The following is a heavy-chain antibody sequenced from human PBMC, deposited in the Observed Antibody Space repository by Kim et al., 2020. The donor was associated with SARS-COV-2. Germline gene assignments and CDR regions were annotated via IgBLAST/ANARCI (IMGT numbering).Heavy chain of an antibody. CDR2: IYSGGST. CDR1: GFTVSSNY. D-gene: IGHD3-9*01. V-gene: IGHV3-53*01. J-gene: IGHJ3*02. CDR3: ARAIRGIVTILDPAFDI. Sequence: GGSLRLSCAASGFTVSSNYMSWVRQAPGKGLEWVSVIYSGGSTYYADSVKGRFTISRDNSKNTLYLQMNSLRAEDTAVYYCARAIRGIVTILDPAFDIWGQGTMVTVSS.